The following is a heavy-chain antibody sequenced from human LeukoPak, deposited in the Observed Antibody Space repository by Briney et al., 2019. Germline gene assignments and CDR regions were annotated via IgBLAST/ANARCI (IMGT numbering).Heavy chain of an antibody. CDR3: ANLYRSWRYYADY. CDR2: ISGSGGST. Sequence: GGSLRLSCAASGFTFIDYAMHWVRQAPGKGLECVSSISGSGGSTYYADSVKGRFTISRDNSRDTLFMYMNSLRAEDTAVYFCANLYRSWRYYADYWGQGTLVTVSS. CDR1: GFTFIDYA. V-gene: IGHV3-23*01. D-gene: IGHD3-10*01. J-gene: IGHJ4*02.